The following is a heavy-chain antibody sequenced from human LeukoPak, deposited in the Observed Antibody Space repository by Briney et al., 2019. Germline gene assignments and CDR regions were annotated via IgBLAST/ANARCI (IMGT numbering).Heavy chain of an antibody. V-gene: IGHV4-4*07. CDR2: SYTFGNT. CDR3: ARSGAYSTGFDY. D-gene: IGHD1-26*01. J-gene: IGHJ4*02. CDR1: GGSMSSYY. Sequence: SETLSLTCTVSGGSMSSYYWSWIRQPAGKGLEWIGRSYTFGNTNYNPSLKGRVTISLDESRNQFSLKLSSVTAADTAVYYCARSGAYSTGFDYWGLGTLVTVSS.